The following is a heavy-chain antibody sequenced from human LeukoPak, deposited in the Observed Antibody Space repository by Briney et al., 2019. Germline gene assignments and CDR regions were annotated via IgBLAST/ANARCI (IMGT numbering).Heavy chain of an antibody. J-gene: IGHJ4*02. Sequence: ASVKVSCKASGYTFTGYYMHWVRQAPGQGLEWMGWINPNSGGTNYAQKFQGRVTMTRDTSITTAYMELSRLRADDTAVYYCAGGYYYDSRGYYAMYYFDYWGQGTLVTVSS. CDR3: AGGYYYDSRGYYAMYYFDY. V-gene: IGHV1-2*02. D-gene: IGHD3-22*01. CDR2: INPNSGGT. CDR1: GYTFTGYY.